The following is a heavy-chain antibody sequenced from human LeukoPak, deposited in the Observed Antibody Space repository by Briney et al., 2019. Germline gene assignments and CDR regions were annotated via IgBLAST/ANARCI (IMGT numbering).Heavy chain of an antibody. D-gene: IGHD3-16*01. Sequence: GASVKVSCTASGYTFTRYGVTWVPQAPGQGLEWMGWISGYNGNTKYSQKLQDRVNMSTDTSTNTAYMELRSLTADDTGIYYCGRGGGVETTVHLDNWGQGILVTVSS. J-gene: IGHJ4*02. CDR1: GYTFTRYG. V-gene: IGHV1-18*01. CDR3: GRGGGVETTVHLDN. CDR2: ISGYNGNT.